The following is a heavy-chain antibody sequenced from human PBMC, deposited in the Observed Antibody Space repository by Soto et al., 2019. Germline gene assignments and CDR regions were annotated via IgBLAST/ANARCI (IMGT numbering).Heavy chain of an antibody. D-gene: IGHD3-9*01. V-gene: IGHV5-10-1*01. CDR1: GYSFGTYW. CDR3: ARHYADYDILTAYYRPYGMDV. J-gene: IGHJ6*02. CDR2: IDPSDSYT. Sequence: RGESLKISCKGSGYSFGTYWITWVRQMPGKGLEWMGRIDPSDSYTDYSPSFQGHVTISADRSFSTAYLQWSSLKASDTAMYYCARHYADYDILTAYYRPYGMDVWGQGTTVTVSS.